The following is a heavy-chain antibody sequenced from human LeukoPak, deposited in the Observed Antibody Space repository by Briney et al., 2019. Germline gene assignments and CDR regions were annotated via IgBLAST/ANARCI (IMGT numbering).Heavy chain of an antibody. CDR3: ARDRRRDGYNSGHDY. J-gene: IGHJ4*02. D-gene: IGHD5-12*01. CDR2: IIPILGIA. Sequence: SVKVSCKASGGTFSSYAISWVRQAPGQGLEWMGRIIPILGIANYAQKFQGRVTITADKSTSTAYMELSSLRSEDTAVYYCARDRRRDGYNSGHDYWAREPWSPSPQ. CDR1: GGTFSSYA. V-gene: IGHV1-69*04.